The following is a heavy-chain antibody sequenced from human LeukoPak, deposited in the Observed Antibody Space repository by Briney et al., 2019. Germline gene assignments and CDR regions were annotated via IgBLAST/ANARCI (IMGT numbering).Heavy chain of an antibody. CDR3: ARGGSPVGATNDY. J-gene: IGHJ4*02. CDR1: GGSFSGDY. CDR2: INHSGST. V-gene: IGHV4-34*01. Sequence: KSSETLSLTCAVYGGSFSGDYYSWMLQPPPKGLEWMGEINHSGSTNYNPPLKSRVTISADTSKNQFSLKLSSVTAADTAVYYCARGGSPVGATNDYWGQGTLVTVCS. D-gene: IGHD1-26*01.